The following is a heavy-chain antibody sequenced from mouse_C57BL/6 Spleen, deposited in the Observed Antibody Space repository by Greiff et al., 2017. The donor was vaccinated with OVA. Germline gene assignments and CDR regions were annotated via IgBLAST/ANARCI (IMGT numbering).Heavy chain of an antibody. CDR1: GFTFRDYG. CDR3: AKPMYFDV. Sequence: EVQLVESGGGLVKPGGSLKLSCAASGFTFRDYGMHWVRQAPEKGLEWVAYISSGSSTFYYADTVKGRFTISRDNAKNTLFLQMTSLRSETTAMYYCAKPMYFDVWGTGTTVTVSS. V-gene: IGHV5-17*01. CDR2: ISSGSSTF. J-gene: IGHJ1*03.